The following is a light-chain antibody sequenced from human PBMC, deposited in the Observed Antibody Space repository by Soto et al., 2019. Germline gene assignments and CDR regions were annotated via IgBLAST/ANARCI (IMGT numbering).Light chain of an antibody. V-gene: IGKV3-11*01. CDR3: QQRSDWLFT. CDR2: DTA. Sequence: EIVLTQSPATLSMSPGQRATLSCWASQSVRSYMAWYQQKLGQPPRLLIFDTANRPPGVPAKFIGGGSGTHFTLTIICLEPEDAATYYCQQRSDWLFTFGPGTKVDIQ. CDR1: QSVRSY. J-gene: IGKJ3*01.